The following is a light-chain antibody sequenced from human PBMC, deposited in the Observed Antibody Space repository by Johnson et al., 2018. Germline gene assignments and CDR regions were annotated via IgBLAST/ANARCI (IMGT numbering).Light chain of an antibody. CDR1: SSNIGNNY. Sequence: QSVLTQPPSVSAAPGQKVTISCSGSSSNIGNNYVSWYQQLPGTAPKLLIYENNKRPSGIPERFSGSKSGTSDTLGITGLQTRDEADYYCGTWDSNLSSGNVLGTGTKVTVL. CDR2: ENN. J-gene: IGLJ1*01. CDR3: GTWDSNLSSGNV. V-gene: IGLV1-51*02.